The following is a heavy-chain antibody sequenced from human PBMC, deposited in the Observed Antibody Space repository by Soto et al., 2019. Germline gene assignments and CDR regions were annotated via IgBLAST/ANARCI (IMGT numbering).Heavy chain of an antibody. V-gene: IGHV3-23*01. CDR3: AKDLPSYYYDSSGYYPFDY. D-gene: IGHD3-22*01. Sequence: GGSLRLSCAASGFTFSSYAMSWVRQAPGKGLEWVSAISGSGGSTYYADSVKGRFTISRDNSKNTLYLQMNSLRAEDTAVYYCAKDLPSYYYDSSGYYPFDYWGQGTLVTVSS. J-gene: IGHJ4*02. CDR2: ISGSGGST. CDR1: GFTFSSYA.